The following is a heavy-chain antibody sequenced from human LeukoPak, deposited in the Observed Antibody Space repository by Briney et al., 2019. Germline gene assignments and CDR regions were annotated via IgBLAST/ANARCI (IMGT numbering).Heavy chain of an antibody. CDR3: ATGPLDY. V-gene: IGHV3-15*01. CDR1: GFTFRNAW. J-gene: IGHJ4*02. CDR2: INSKTDGGPT. Sequence: GGSLRLSCIVSGFTFRNAWMSWVRQVPGKGLEWIGRINSKTDGGPTVYSAPVKGRFNISRDDSKNTLFLQMNSLETDDTAVYYCATGPLDYWGQGALVTVSS.